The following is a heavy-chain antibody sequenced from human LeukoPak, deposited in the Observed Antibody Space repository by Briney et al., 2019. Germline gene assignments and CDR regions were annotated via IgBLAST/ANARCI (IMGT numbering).Heavy chain of an antibody. CDR3: ARVFPPRPLDY. D-gene: IGHD3-3*01. CDR1: GFTFSSYS. Sequence: GGSLRLSCAASGFTFSSYSMNWVRQAPGKGLEWVSSISSSSSYIYYADSVKGRFTTSRDNAKNSLYLQMNSLRAEDTAVYYCARVFPPRPLDYWGQGTLVTFSS. CDR2: ISSSSSYI. V-gene: IGHV3-21*01. J-gene: IGHJ4*02.